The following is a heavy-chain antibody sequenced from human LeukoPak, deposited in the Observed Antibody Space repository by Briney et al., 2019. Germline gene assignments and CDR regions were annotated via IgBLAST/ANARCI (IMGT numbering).Heavy chain of an antibody. CDR3: AGDRSSGWYHCDY. J-gene: IGHJ4*02. Sequence: TSETLSLTCTVSGGSISSGGYYWSWIRQHPGKGLEWIGYIYYSGSTYYNPSLKSRVTISVDTSKNQFSLKLSSVTAADTAVYYCAGDRSSGWYHCDYGGQGTLDSVSS. CDR1: GGSISSGGYY. V-gene: IGHV4-31*03. CDR2: IYYSGST. D-gene: IGHD6-19*01.